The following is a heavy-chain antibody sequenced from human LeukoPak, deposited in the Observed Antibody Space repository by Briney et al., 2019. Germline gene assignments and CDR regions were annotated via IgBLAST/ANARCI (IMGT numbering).Heavy chain of an antibody. V-gene: IGHV3-9*01. Sequence: GGSLRLSCAASGFTFDDYAMHWVRQAPGKGLEWVSGISWNSGSIGYADSVKGRFTISRDNAKNSLYLQMNSLRAEDTASYYCAKDGGGSGWYYFDYWGQGTLVTVSS. J-gene: IGHJ4*02. CDR1: GFTFDDYA. D-gene: IGHD6-19*01. CDR3: AKDGGGSGWYYFDY. CDR2: ISWNSGSI.